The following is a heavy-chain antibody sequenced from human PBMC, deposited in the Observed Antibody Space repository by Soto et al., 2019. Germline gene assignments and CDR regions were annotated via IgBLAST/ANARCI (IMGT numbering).Heavy chain of an antibody. CDR3: AHRTTTVTWWFDP. CDR1: GFSLTTSGVG. CDR2: IYWDYDK. D-gene: IGHD4-17*01. J-gene: IGHJ5*02. V-gene: IGHV2-5*02. Sequence: QITLKEAGPTLVKPTQPLTLTCTFSGFSLTTSGVGVGWIRSPPGEALEWLALIYWDYDKRYSPSLNISLTFTKDTSKNPVVLTMTNMDPADTATYFCAHRTTTVTWWFDPWGQGTLVTVSS.